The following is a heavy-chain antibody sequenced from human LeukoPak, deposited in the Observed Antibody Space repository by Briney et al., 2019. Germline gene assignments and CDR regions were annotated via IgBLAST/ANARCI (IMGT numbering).Heavy chain of an antibody. V-gene: IGHV3-64*02. J-gene: IGHJ4*02. CDR3: ARGVGTYCGGDCFDFDY. Sequence: GGSLRLSCAASGFTLSSFSMHWVRQSPGRGLEYVSAINYKGGTTYYADSVKGRFTISRDNSKNTLYLQMASLRGEDMGVYYCARGVGTYCGGDCFDFDYWGQGTLVTVSS. CDR2: INYKGGTT. D-gene: IGHD2-21*02. CDR1: GFTLSSFS.